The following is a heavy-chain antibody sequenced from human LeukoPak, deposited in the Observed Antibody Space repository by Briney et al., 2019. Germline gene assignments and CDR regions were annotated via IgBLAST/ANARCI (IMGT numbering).Heavy chain of an antibody. CDR3: ARDLGYGSGSYYKPFDY. D-gene: IGHD3-10*01. CDR2: INPNSGGT. J-gene: IGHJ4*02. V-gene: IGHV1-2*02. CDR1: GYTFTGYY. Sequence: ASVKVSCKVSGYTFTGYYMHWVRQAPGQGLEWMGWINPNSGGTNYAQKFQGRVTMTRDTSISTAYMELSRLRSDDTAVYYCARDLGYGSGSYYKPFDYWGQGTLVTVSS.